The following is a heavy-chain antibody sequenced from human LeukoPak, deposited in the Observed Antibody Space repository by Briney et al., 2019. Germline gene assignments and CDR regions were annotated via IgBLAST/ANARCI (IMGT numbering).Heavy chain of an antibody. CDR2: TTDYGGST. D-gene: IGHD4-17*01. CDR3: IVFGDSNH. V-gene: IGHV3-23*01. Sequence: GGSLRLSCAASGLTFSSYAMSWVRQAPGKGLEWVSGTTDYGGSTYYADSVKGRFTISRDNSKNTLYLQMNSLRADDTAVYYCIVFGDSNHWGQGTLVTVSS. CDR1: GLTFSSYA. J-gene: IGHJ5*02.